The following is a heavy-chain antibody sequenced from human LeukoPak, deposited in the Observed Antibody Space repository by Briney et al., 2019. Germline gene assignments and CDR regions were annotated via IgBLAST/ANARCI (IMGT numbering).Heavy chain of an antibody. CDR1: GFIFSDYE. J-gene: IGHJ2*01. D-gene: IGHD2/OR15-2a*01. V-gene: IGHV3-48*03. CDR2: ISGSGGVT. CDR3: ARRIRRYYDL. Sequence: GGSLRLSCAASGFIFSDYEMNWVRLAPGRGLEWVSHISGSGGVTTYPDSVKGRFTISRDNAQNSMNLQMNSLRAEDTATYYCARRIRRYYDLWGRGTLVTVSS.